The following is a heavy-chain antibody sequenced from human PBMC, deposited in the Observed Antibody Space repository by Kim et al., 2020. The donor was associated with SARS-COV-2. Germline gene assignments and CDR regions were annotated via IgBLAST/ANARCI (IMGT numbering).Heavy chain of an antibody. CDR3: ARHGWSYCSSTSCYYYYGMDV. CDR1: GGSFSGYY. CDR2: INHSGST. J-gene: IGHJ6*02. V-gene: IGHV4-34*01. D-gene: IGHD2-2*01. Sequence: SETLSLTCAVYGGSFSGYYWSWIRQPPGKGLEWIGEINHSGSTNYNPSLKSRVTISVDTSKNQFSLKLSSVTAADTAVYYCARHGWSYCSSTSCYYYYGMDVWGQGTTVTVSS.